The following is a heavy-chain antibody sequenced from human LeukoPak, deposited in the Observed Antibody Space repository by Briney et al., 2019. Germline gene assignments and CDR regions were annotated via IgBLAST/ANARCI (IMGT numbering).Heavy chain of an antibody. V-gene: IGHV3-23*01. CDR3: ARSSLPGRSGRTEYFQH. Sequence: GGSLRLSCAASGFTFSSYAMSWVRQAPGKGLEWVSAISGRGGSTYYADSVKGRFTISRDNSRNTLYLQMNSLRAEDTAVYYCARSSLPGRSGRTEYFQHWGQGALVTVSS. D-gene: IGHD6-19*01. J-gene: IGHJ1*01. CDR1: GFTFSSYA. CDR2: ISGRGGST.